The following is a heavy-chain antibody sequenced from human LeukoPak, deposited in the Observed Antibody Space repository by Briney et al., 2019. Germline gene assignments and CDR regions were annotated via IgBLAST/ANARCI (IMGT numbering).Heavy chain of an antibody. J-gene: IGHJ6*03. CDR2: IYYSGST. CDR3: ASTEAGSGSLPTHYYYMDV. D-gene: IGHD3-10*01. V-gene: IGHV4-39*01. Sequence: PSETLSLTCTVSGGSISSSSYYWGWIRQPPGKGLEWIGSIYYSGSTYYNPSLKSRVTISVDTSKNQFSLKLSSVTAADTAVYYCASTEAGSGSLPTHYYYMDVWGKGTTVTVSS. CDR1: GGSISSSSYY.